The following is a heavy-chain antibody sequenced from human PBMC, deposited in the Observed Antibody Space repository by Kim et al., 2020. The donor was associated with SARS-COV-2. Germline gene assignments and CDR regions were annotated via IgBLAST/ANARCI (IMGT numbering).Heavy chain of an antibody. CDR1: GFTFSSYG. J-gene: IGHJ4*02. V-gene: IGHV3-33*01. CDR2: IWYDGSNK. D-gene: IGHD5-12*01. Sequence: GGSLRLSCAASGFTFSSYGMHWVRQAPGKGLEWVAVIWYDGSNKYYADSVKGRFTISRDNSKNTLYLQMNSLRAEDTAVYYCATTGGNSGYDIGDYWGQGTLVTVSS. CDR3: ATTGGNSGYDIGDY.